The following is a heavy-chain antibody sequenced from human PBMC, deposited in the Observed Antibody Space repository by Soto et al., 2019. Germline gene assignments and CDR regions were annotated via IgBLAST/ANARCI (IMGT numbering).Heavy chain of an antibody. J-gene: IGHJ4*02. Sequence: QITLKESGTTLVKPTQTLTLTCNVSGVSLSTGGVGVGWIRQPPGKALEWLALIYWDDDQRSSPSLQSRLTITKDTSKKQVVLTTTNMAPEDTATYHCSLMGAAKYDYWGQGTQVTVSS. CDR2: IYWDDDQ. CDR1: GVSLSTGGVG. V-gene: IGHV2-5*02. CDR3: SLMGAAKYDY. D-gene: IGHD2-15*01.